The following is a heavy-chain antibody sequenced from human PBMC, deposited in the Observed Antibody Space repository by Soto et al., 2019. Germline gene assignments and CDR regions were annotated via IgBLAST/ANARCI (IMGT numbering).Heavy chain of an antibody. CDR3: AKGSWLQDYYGMDV. CDR2: ISYDGSNK. CDR1: GFTFSSYG. D-gene: IGHD5-12*01. V-gene: IGHV3-30*18. Sequence: QVQLVESGGGVVQTGRSLRLSCAASGFTFSSYGMQWVRQAPGKGLEWVAVISYDGSNKYYADSVKGRFTISRDNSKNTLYLQMNSLRAEDTAVYYCAKGSWLQDYYGMDVWGQGTTVTVSS. J-gene: IGHJ6*02.